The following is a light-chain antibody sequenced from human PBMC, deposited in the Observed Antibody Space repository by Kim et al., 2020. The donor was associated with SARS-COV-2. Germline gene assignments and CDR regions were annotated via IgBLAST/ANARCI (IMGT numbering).Light chain of an antibody. CDR1: QSVCSQ. Sequence: SLSPGESATLSYKASQSVCSQLARYQQKPGQAPRLRSYDASNRATGIPARFSGSGSGTDFPLTISSLEPEDFAVYYFQQRNNWLTFGGGTKVDIK. V-gene: IGKV3-11*01. J-gene: IGKJ4*01. CDR3: QQRNNWLT. CDR2: DAS.